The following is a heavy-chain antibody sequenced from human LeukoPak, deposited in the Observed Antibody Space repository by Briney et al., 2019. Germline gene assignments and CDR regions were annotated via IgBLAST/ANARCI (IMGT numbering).Heavy chain of an antibody. J-gene: IGHJ3*02. V-gene: IGHV3-23*01. CDR1: GFTFSNYA. CDR3: AKGFFRSYFPTKDAFDI. Sequence: PGGSLRLSCAASGFTFSNYAMSWVRQAPGKGLEWVSGISGSGGSTYYADSVKGRFTISRDNSKNTLRLQMNSLGADDTAVYYCAKGFFRSYFPTKDAFDIWGQGTMVTVSS. CDR2: ISGSGGST. D-gene: IGHD1-26*01.